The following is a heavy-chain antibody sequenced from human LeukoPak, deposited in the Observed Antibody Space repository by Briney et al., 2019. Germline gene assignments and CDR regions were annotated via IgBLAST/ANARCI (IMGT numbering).Heavy chain of an antibody. D-gene: IGHD4-17*01. CDR3: ARAIRRNYGDEVRLDY. CDR1: GFTFSSYE. V-gene: IGHV3-48*03. J-gene: IGHJ4*02. CDR2: TSSSGSTI. Sequence: QSGGSLRLSCAASGFTFSSYEMNWVRQAPGKGLEWVSYTSSSGSTIYYADSVKGRFTISRDNAKNSLYLQMNSLRAEDTAVYYCARAIRRNYGDEVRLDYWGQGTLVTVSS.